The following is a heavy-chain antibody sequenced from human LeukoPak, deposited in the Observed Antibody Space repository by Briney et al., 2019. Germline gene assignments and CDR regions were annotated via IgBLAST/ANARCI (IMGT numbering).Heavy chain of an antibody. Sequence: PSETLSLTCTVSGGSISSYYWSWIRQPPGKGLEWIGEINHSGSTNYNPSLKSRVTISVDTSKNQFSLKLSSVTAADTAVYYCARARIVRGWFDPWGQGTLVTVSS. CDR2: INHSGST. V-gene: IGHV4-34*01. CDR1: GGSISSYY. J-gene: IGHJ5*02. CDR3: ARARIVRGWFDP. D-gene: IGHD2-21*01.